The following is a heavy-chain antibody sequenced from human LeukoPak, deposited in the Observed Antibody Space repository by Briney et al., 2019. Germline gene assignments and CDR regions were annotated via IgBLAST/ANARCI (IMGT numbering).Heavy chain of an antibody. CDR1: GFTFSSYD. D-gene: IGHD6-13*01. J-gene: IGHJ6*02. CDR2: IGTAGDT. Sequence: GGSLRLSCAASGFTFSSYDMHWVRQATGKGLEWVSAIGTAGDTYYPGSVKGRFTISRENAKNSLYLQMNSLRAGDTAVYYCARVAVAAGTNYYGMDVWGQGTTVTVSS. CDR3: ARVAVAAGTNYYGMDV. V-gene: IGHV3-13*01.